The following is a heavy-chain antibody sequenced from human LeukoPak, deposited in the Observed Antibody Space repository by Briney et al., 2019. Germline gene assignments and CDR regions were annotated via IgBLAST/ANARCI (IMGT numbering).Heavy chain of an antibody. CDR3: ARDYYYGMDV. Sequence: SMKVSCKASDDTFSNYGISWVRQAPGQGLEWMGRIIPILGIANYAQKFQGRVTITADKSTSTAYMELSSLRSEDTAVYYCARDYYYGMDVWGQGTTVTVSS. CDR1: DDTFSNYG. J-gene: IGHJ6*02. V-gene: IGHV1-69*04. CDR2: IIPILGIA.